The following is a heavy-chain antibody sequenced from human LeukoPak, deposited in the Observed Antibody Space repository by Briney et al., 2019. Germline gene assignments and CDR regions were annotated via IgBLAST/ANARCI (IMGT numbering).Heavy chain of an antibody. CDR3: ARDPMYYYDSSGYYKTTDY. Sequence: ASVKVSCKASGYTFTSYDINWVRQAPGQGLEWMGWISAYNGNTNYAQKLQGRVTMTTDTSTSTAYMELRSLRSDDTAVYYCARDPMYYYDSSGYYKTTDYWGQGTLVTVSS. V-gene: IGHV1-18*01. J-gene: IGHJ4*02. CDR2: ISAYNGNT. CDR1: GYTFTSYD. D-gene: IGHD3-22*01.